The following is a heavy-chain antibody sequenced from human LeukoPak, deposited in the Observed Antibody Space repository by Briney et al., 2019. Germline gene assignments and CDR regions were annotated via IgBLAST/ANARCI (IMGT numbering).Heavy chain of an antibody. CDR1: GYSFTYYW. Sequence: GESLKISCKGSGYSFTYYWIGWVRQMPGKGLEWMGIIYPGDSDTRYRPSFQGQVTISVDKSISTAYLQWSSLKASDTAMYYCASQDGNSKYYFDYWGQGTLVTVSS. D-gene: IGHD1-1*01. J-gene: IGHJ4*02. CDR2: IYPGDSDT. CDR3: ASQDGNSKYYFDY. V-gene: IGHV5-51*01.